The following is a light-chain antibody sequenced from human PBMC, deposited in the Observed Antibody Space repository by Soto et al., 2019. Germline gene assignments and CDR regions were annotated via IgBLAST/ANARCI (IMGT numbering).Light chain of an antibody. J-gene: IGKJ2*01. Sequence: DTQMTQSPSSLSASVGDTVTITCRASQGIGSYLNWYQLRPGQAPKLLIYAAATLQGGVPSRFSGGGSGTDFTLTVNSLQPEDFATYYCQQSYSSPYTFGQGTKLEIK. CDR3: QQSYSSPYT. V-gene: IGKV1-39*01. CDR2: AAA. CDR1: QGIGSY.